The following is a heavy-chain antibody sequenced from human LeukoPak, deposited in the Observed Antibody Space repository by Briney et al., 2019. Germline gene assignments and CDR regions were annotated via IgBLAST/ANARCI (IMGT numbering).Heavy chain of an antibody. CDR1: RVSISSGGYY. CDR2: IYYSGST. D-gene: IGHD7-27*01. J-gene: IGHJ4*02. V-gene: IGHV4-30-2*03. Sequence: NPSQTLSLTCTVSRVSISSGGYYWSWIRQPPGKGLEWIGSIYYSGSTYYNPSLKSRVILSLDKSANQFSLNLSSVTAADTAVYYCARFSPRAMGNYLDFWGQGTLVTVSS. CDR3: ARFSPRAMGNYLDF.